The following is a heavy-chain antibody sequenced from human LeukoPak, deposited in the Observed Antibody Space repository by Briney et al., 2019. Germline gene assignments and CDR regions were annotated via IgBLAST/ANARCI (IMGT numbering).Heavy chain of an antibody. D-gene: IGHD3-16*01. J-gene: IGHJ4*02. CDR1: GFTFSSYA. CDR3: ARGVSD. Sequence: QPGGSLRLSCAASGFTFSSYAMSWVRQAPGKGLEWVSAISGSGGNTYYADSVKGRFTISRDDSKNTLYLQMNSLRVDDTAIYYCARGVSDWGQGTLVTVAS. CDR2: ISGSGGNT. V-gene: IGHV3-23*01.